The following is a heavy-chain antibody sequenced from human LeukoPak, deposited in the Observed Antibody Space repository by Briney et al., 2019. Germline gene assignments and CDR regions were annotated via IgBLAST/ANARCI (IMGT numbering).Heavy chain of an antibody. CDR2: ISWNSGSI. D-gene: IGHD3-22*01. CDR3: AKEIEDRYYYDSSGLPDAFDI. V-gene: IGHV3-9*01. Sequence: GGSLRLSCAASGYTFDDYAMHWVRQAPGKGLEWVSGISWNSGSIGYADSVKGRFTISRDNAKNSLYLQMNSLRAEDTALYYCAKEIEDRYYYDSSGLPDAFDIRGPRDNGHRLF. J-gene: IGHJ3*02. CDR1: GYTFDDYA.